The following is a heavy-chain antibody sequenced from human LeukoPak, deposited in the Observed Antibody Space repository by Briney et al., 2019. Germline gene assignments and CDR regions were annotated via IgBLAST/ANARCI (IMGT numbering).Heavy chain of an antibody. Sequence: PSETLSLTCAGSGYSISSGYYWGWLRQPPEQRLGGIGSIYHTGSTSYNSSVKIRVTISVYTSNDHISLNLLSVTAPAAAAYHCARLFPAAADYWGEGTLVTVSS. CDR1: GYSISSGYY. CDR2: IYHTGST. CDR3: ARLFPAAADY. J-gene: IGHJ4*02. D-gene: IGHD6-13*01. V-gene: IGHV4-38-2*01.